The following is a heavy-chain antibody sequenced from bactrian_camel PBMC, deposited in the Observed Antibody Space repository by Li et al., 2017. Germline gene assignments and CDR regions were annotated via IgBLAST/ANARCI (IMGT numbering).Heavy chain of an antibody. Sequence: VQLVESGGGLVQPGESLTLSCTASAITFSRDAMMWVRQAQGKGLEWVIGINSFGTTTYDRDSMKGRFSISRNNAKNMVYLQLNNLKIDDTAMYYCANLDGHYWGQGTQVTVS. CDR1: AITFSRDA. CDR2: INSFGTTT. CDR3: ANLDGHY. V-gene: IGHV3S40*01. J-gene: IGHJ4*01.